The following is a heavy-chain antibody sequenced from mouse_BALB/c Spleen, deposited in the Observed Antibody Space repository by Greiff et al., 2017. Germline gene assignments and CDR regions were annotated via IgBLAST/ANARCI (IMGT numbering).Heavy chain of an antibody. CDR3: ARDPVFYGGYFDV. D-gene: IGHD1-1*01. V-gene: IGHV2-9*02. CDR1: GFSLTSYG. J-gene: IGHJ1*01. Sequence: VQLVESGPGLVAPSQSLSITCTVSGFSLTSYGVHWVRQPPGKGLEWLGVIWAGGSTNYNSALMSRLSISKDNSKSQVFLKMNSLQTDDTAMYYCARDPVFYGGYFDVWGAGTTVTVSS. CDR2: IWAGGST.